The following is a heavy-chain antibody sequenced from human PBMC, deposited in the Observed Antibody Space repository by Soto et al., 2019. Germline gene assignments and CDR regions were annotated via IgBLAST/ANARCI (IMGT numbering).Heavy chain of an antibody. J-gene: IGHJ6*03. CDR1: GGFIISCGHY. Sequence: TSETLSLTCTVSGGFIISCGHYWSWIRQHPGKGLEWIGYIYYSGSTYYNPSLKSRVTISVDTSKNQFSLKLSSVTAADTAVYYCARILAAAPYYYYYMDVWGKGTTVTVSS. D-gene: IGHD6-25*01. CDR2: IYYSGST. CDR3: ARILAAAPYYYYYMDV. V-gene: IGHV4-31*03.